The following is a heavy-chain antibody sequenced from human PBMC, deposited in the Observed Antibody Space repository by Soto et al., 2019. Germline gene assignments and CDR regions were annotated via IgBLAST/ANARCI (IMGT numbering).Heavy chain of an antibody. J-gene: IGHJ5*02. CDR3: AREGGSHNWFDP. CDR1: GFTFSSYS. CDR2: ISSSSSSI. D-gene: IGHD3-10*01. Sequence: EVQQVESGGGLVQPGGSLRLSCAASGFTFSSYSMNWVRQAPGKGLEWVSYISSSSSSIYYADSVKGRFTISRDNAKNSLYLQMNSQRDEDTAVYYCAREGGSHNWFDPWGQGTLVTVSS. V-gene: IGHV3-48*02.